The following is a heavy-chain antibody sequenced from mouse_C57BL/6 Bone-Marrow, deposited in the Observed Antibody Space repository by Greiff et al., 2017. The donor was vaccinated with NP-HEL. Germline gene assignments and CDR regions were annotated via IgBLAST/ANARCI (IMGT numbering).Heavy chain of an antibody. CDR2: INPNNGGT. D-gene: IGHD1-1*01. Sequence: EVQLQQSGPELVKPGASVKMSCKASGYTFTDYNMHWVKQSHGKSLEWIGYINPNNGGTSYNPKFKGTATLTVNKSSSTAYMELSSLTSEDSAVYYCARSSTVEAMDYWGQGTSVTVSS. J-gene: IGHJ4*01. CDR1: GYTFTDYN. CDR3: ARSSTVEAMDY. V-gene: IGHV1-22*01.